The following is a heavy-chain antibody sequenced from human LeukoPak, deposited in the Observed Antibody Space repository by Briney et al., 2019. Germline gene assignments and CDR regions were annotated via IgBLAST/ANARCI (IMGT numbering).Heavy chain of an antibody. Sequence: ASVKVSCKASGYTFTSYYMHWVRQAPGQGLEWMGIINPSGGSTGYAQKFQARVTMTRDTSTSTVYMELSSLRSEDTAVYYCAREARNFAFDIWGQGTMVTVSS. CDR1: GYTFTSYY. CDR2: INPSGGST. CDR3: AREARNFAFDI. V-gene: IGHV1-46*03. D-gene: IGHD1-14*01. J-gene: IGHJ3*02.